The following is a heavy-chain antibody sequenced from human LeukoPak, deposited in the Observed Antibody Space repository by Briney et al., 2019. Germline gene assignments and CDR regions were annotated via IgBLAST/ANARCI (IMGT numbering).Heavy chain of an antibody. V-gene: IGHV5-51*01. CDR2: IFPGDSET. CDR1: GYTFLTQW. D-gene: IGHD5-18*01. Sequence: GESLKTSCKASGYTFLTQWIGWVRQMPGRGLEWMGNIFPGDSETRYNPSIQGHVTISADKSIDTAFLHWDSLRASDTGMYCCARRRHTESNFDLWGQGTLVTVSS. CDR3: ARRRHTESNFDL. J-gene: IGHJ4*02.